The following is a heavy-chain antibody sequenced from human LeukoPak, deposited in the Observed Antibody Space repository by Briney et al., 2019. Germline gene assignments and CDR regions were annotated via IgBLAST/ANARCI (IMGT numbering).Heavy chain of an antibody. CDR1: GFTFSSYE. D-gene: IGHD2-15*01. CDR3: ARDIPPGVVVVAARRGYMDV. J-gene: IGHJ6*03. Sequence: PGGSLRLSCAASGFTFSSYEMNWVRQAPGKGLEWVSYISSSGSTIYYADSVKGRFTISRDNAKNSLYLQMNSLRAEDTAVYYCARDIPPGVVVVAARRGYMDVWGKGTTVTISS. V-gene: IGHV3-48*03. CDR2: ISSSGSTI.